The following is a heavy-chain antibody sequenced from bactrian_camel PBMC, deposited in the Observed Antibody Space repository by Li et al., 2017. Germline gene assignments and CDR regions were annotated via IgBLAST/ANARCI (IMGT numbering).Heavy chain of an antibody. Sequence: LVESGGGLVQPGGSLRLSCAASGFTFNDYTMRWVRQAAGKGPEWVSSMLSDGTTAYADSVKGRFIISRDNGKNTLYLQMNSLKTEDTAVYYCMGRSGGFCSSTNWGQGTQVTVS. D-gene: IGHD2*01. J-gene: IGHJ4*01. CDR2: MLSDGTT. CDR3: MGRSGGFCSSTN. V-gene: IGHV3S10*01. CDR1: GFTFNDYT.